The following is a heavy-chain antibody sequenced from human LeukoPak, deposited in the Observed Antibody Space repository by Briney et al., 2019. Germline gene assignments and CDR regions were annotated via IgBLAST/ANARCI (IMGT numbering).Heavy chain of an antibody. CDR1: GGTFSSYA. CDR3: ARHRSGGSCYLRYYYYYHMDV. CDR2: IIPIFGTA. D-gene: IGHD2-15*01. J-gene: IGHJ6*03. Sequence: ASVKVSCKASGGTFSSYAISWVRQAPGQGLEWMGGIIPIFGTANYAQKFQGRVTITADKSTSTAYMELSSLRSEDTAVYYCARHRSGGSCYLRYYYYYHMDVWGKGTTVTVSS. V-gene: IGHV1-69*06.